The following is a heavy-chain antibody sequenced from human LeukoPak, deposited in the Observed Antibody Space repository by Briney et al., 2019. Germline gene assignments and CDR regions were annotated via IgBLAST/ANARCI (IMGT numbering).Heavy chain of an antibody. Sequence: SVKVSCKASGGTFSSYTISWVRQAPGQGLEWMGRIIPILGIANYAQKFQGRVTITADKSTSTAYMELSSLRSEDTAVYYCARSDEDCSSTSCYGGGSSSSYGDCYYGMDVWGQGTTVTVSS. J-gene: IGHJ6*02. V-gene: IGHV1-69*02. CDR3: ARSDEDCSSTSCYGGGSSSSYGDCYYGMDV. CDR1: GGTFSSYT. D-gene: IGHD2-2*01. CDR2: IIPILGIA.